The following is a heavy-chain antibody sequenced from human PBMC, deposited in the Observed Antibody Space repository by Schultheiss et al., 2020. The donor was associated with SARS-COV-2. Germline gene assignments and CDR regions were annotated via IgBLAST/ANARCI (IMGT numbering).Heavy chain of an antibody. J-gene: IGHJ6*02. D-gene: IGHD3-3*01. CDR3: AKDLSVGGRGGLYGMDV. Sequence: GGSLRLSCAASGFTFSSYSMNWVRQAPGKGLEWVSSISSSSSYIYYADSVKGRFTISRDNSKNTLYLQMNSLRAEDTAVYYCAKDLSVGGRGGLYGMDVWGQGTTVTVSS. V-gene: IGHV3-21*04. CDR1: GFTFSSYS. CDR2: ISSSSSYI.